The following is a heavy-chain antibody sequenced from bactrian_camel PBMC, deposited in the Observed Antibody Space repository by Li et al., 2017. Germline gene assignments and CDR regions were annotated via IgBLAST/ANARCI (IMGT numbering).Heavy chain of an antibody. J-gene: IGHJ4*01. V-gene: IGHV3-2*01. CDR3: EIGGCLLKRYVH. CDR1: GFTFGIYD. CDR2: ISSGGSLT. Sequence: HVQLVESGGGLVQPGGSLRLSCAASGFTFGIYDTSWVRQAPGKGLEWVSGISSGGSLTYYADSVKGRFTISRDNAKNTVYMQLNSLKVEDTAMYSCEIGGCLLKRYVHRGQGTQVTVS. D-gene: IGHD2*01.